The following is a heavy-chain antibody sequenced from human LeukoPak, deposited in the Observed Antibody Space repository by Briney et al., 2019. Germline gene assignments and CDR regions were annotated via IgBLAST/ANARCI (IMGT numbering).Heavy chain of an antibody. J-gene: IGHJ6*03. CDR2: VNHSGNT. CDR1: GGSFSGYY. D-gene: IGHD3-3*01. Sequence: SETLSLTCAVYGGSFSGYYWTWVRQPPGKGLEWLGEVNHSGNTNYNPSLKSRVTISVDTSKNQFSLGVSSVTAADTAVYYCARGPGDFWSGYSRYYYYMDVWGKGTTVSVSS. V-gene: IGHV4-34*01. CDR3: ARGPGDFWSGYSRYYYYMDV.